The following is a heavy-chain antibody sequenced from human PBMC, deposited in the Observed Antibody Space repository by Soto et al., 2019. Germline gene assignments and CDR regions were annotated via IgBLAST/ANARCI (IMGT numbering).Heavy chain of an antibody. J-gene: IGHJ5*02. V-gene: IGHV4-34*01. CDR1: GGSFSGYY. CDR2: INHSGST. Sequence: SETLSLTCAVYGGSFSGYYWSWIRQPPGKGLEWFGEINHSGSTNYNPSLKSRVTISVDTSKNQFSLKLSSVTAADTAVYYCARLGSTYYDFWSGYYNNWFDPCGQGTLVTVSS. D-gene: IGHD3-3*01. CDR3: ARLGSTYYDFWSGYYNNWFDP.